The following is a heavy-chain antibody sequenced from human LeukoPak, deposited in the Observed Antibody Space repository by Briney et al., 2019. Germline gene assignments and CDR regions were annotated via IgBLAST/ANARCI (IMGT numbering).Heavy chain of an antibody. D-gene: IGHD4-11*01. CDR3: ARDRLHQNY. V-gene: IGHV4-59*01. CDR1: GGSISSYY. CDR2: IYYSGST. J-gene: IGHJ4*02. Sequence: TSETLSLTCTVSGGSISSYYWSWIRQPPGKGLEWIGYIYYSGSTNYNPSLKSRVTISVDTSKNQFSLKLSSVTTADTAVYYCARDRLHQNYWGQGTLVTVSS.